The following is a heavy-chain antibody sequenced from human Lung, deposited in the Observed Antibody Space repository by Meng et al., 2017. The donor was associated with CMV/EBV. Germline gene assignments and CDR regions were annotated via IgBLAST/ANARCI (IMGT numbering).Heavy chain of an antibody. J-gene: IGHJ4*02. CDR1: GFTFSSYG. D-gene: IGHD4/OR15-4a*01. Sequence: GESLKISCAASGFTFSSYGMHWVRQAPGKGLEWVAFILYDGSYKYSADSVKGRFTISRDNSKNTLYLQMNSLRAEDTAVYYCAKMVRTLAPGGGFDYWGQRTLVTVSS. CDR3: AKMVRTLAPGGGFDY. CDR2: ILYDGSYK. V-gene: IGHV3-30*02.